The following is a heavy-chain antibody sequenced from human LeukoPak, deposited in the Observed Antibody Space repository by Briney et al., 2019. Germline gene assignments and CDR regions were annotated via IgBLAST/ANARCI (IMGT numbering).Heavy chain of an antibody. D-gene: IGHD6-19*01. CDR3: AKQDSSGWVGVAEYFQH. J-gene: IGHJ1*01. CDR1: GFTFSSYG. CDR2: ISYDGNNK. V-gene: IGHV3-33*05. Sequence: GGSLRLSCAASGFTFSSYGMHWVRQAPGKGLEWVAFISYDGNNKYYADSVKGRFTISRDNSKSTLYLQMNSLRAEDTAVYYCAKQDSSGWVGVAEYFQHWGQGTLVSVSS.